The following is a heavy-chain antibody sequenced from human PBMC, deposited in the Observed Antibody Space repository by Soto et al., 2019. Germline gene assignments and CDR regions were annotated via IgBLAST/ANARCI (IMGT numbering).Heavy chain of an antibody. V-gene: IGHV3-30*18. Sequence: QVQLVESGGGVVQPGRSLRLSCVASGFTFSSYAIHWVRQAPGKGLEWVAVISYDGSNKFYADSVKGRFTISRDNSKNTLYLYMNSLNTEDTAVYYCAKDVTVDIVNTPGYWGQGTLVTVSS. CDR2: ISYDGSNK. J-gene: IGHJ4*02. CDR1: GFTFSSYA. CDR3: AKDVTVDIVNTPGY. D-gene: IGHD5-12*01.